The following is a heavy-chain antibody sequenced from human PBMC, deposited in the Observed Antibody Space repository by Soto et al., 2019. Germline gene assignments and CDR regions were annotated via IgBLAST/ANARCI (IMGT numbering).Heavy chain of an antibody. J-gene: IGHJ4*02. V-gene: IGHV3-15*07. CDR1: GFIFSNVW. CDR2: IKSKTDGGTT. Sequence: GGSLRLSXAASGFIFSNVWINWVRQAPGKGLEWVGRIKSKTDGGTTDYAAPVKGRFTISRDDSKNTLYLQMNSLKTEDTAVYYCTPTVPPHYNSSGNFDYWGQGTLVTVSS. D-gene: IGHD3-22*01. CDR3: TPTVPPHYNSSGNFDY.